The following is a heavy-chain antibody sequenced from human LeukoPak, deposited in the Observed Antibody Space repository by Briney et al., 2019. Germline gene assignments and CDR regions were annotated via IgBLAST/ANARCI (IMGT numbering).Heavy chain of an antibody. CDR1: GFTFGDYA. CDR2: IRSKAYGGTT. J-gene: IGHJ4*02. CDR3: TRGQLGATKY. Sequence: PGRSLRLSCSGSGFTFGDYAVSWVRQAPGKGLEWVGFIRSKAYGGTTEYAASVKGRFTISRDDSKSIAYLQMNSLKTEDTAVYYCTRGQLGATKYWGQGTLVTVSS. V-gene: IGHV3-49*04. D-gene: IGHD1-26*01.